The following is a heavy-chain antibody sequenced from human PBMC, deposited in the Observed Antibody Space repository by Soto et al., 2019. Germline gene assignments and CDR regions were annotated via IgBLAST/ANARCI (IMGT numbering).Heavy chain of an antibody. Sequence: GGSLRLSCAASGFTFSSYGMHWVRQAPGKGLEWVAVISYDGSNKYYADSVKGRFTISRDNSKNTLYLQMNSLRAEDTAVYYCAKGSDYYDSSPYYYYGMDVWGQGTTVTVSS. CDR2: ISYDGSNK. CDR3: AKGSDYYDSSPYYYYGMDV. CDR1: GFTFSSYG. D-gene: IGHD3-22*01. J-gene: IGHJ6*02. V-gene: IGHV3-30*18.